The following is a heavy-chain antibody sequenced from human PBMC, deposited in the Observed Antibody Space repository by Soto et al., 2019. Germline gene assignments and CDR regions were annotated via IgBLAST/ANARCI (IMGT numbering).Heavy chain of an antibody. CDR2: IFSNDEK. Sequence: ESGPTLVNPTETLTLTCTVSGFSLSNARMGVSWIRQPPGKALEWLAHIFSNDEKSYSTSLKSRLTISKDTSKNQVVLTMTNMDPVDTATYYCARIRRYDSSGYYYGAFDIWGQGTMVTVSS. V-gene: IGHV2-26*01. J-gene: IGHJ3*02. CDR1: GFSLSNARMG. D-gene: IGHD3-22*01. CDR3: ARIRRYDSSGYYYGAFDI.